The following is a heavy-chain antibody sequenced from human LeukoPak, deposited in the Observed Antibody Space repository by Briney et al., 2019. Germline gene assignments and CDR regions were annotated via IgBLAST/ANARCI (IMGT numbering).Heavy chain of an antibody. V-gene: IGHV4-59*08. CDR1: GGSISSYY. CDR3: ARTLAWFGELLSYFDY. J-gene: IGHJ4*02. D-gene: IGHD3-10*01. Sequence: PSETLSLTCTVSGGSISSYYWSWIRQPPGKGLEWLGYIYYSGSTNYNPSLKSRVTISVDTSKNQFSLKLSSVTAADTAVYCCARTLAWFGELLSYFDYWGQGTLVTVSS. CDR2: IYYSGST.